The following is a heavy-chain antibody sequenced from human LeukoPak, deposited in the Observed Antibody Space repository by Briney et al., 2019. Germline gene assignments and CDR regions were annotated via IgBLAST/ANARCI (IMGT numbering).Heavy chain of an antibody. Sequence: ASVKVSCKASGYTFTCYYMHWVRQAPGQGLEWMGWINPNSGGTNYAQKFQGRVTMTRDTSISTAYMELTRLRSDDTAVYYCARDQWELSVGYYYYYYMDVWGKGTTVTISS. V-gene: IGHV1-2*02. J-gene: IGHJ6*03. CDR1: GYTFTCYY. CDR2: INPNSGGT. D-gene: IGHD1-26*01. CDR3: ARDQWELSVGYYYYYYMDV.